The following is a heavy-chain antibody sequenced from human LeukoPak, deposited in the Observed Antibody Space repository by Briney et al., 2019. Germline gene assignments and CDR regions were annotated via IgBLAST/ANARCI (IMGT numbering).Heavy chain of an antibody. Sequence: GGSLRLSCAASGFTFSSYWMSWVRQAPGKGLEWVANIKQDGSEKYYVDSVKGRFTISRDNAKNSLYLQMKSLRAEDTAVYYCARDVPDTAMVPYYYYYYYMDVWGKGTTVTVSS. CDR2: IKQDGSEK. J-gene: IGHJ6*03. CDR1: GFTFSSYW. CDR3: ARDVPDTAMVPYYYYYYYMDV. D-gene: IGHD5-18*01. V-gene: IGHV3-7*01.